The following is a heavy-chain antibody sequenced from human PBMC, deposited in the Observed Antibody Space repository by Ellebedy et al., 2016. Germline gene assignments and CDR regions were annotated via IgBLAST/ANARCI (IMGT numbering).Heavy chain of an antibody. CDR2: INPGGGST. CDR1: GDTFGTYY. Sequence: ASVKVSCXASGDTFGTYYMHWLRQAPGQGLEWMGIINPGGGSTSYALKFQDRVTMTRDASTSTFYMNLSGLKPEDTAVYFCAREEAVDAATRLGVNWHFGLWGRGTLVIVSS. D-gene: IGHD2-8*01. J-gene: IGHJ2*01. CDR3: AREEAVDAATRLGVNWHFGL. V-gene: IGHV1-46*01.